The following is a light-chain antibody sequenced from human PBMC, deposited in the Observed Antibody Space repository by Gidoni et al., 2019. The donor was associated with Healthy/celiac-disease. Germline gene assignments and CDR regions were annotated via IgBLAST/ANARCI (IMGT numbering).Light chain of an antibody. CDR1: QSISSY. CDR3: QQSYSTPPS. V-gene: IGKV1-39*01. J-gene: IGKJ2*03. Sequence: DIQMTQSPSSLSASVGDRVTITCRASQSISSYLNWYQQKPGKAPSRFSGSGSGTDFTLTISSLQPEDFATYYCQQSYSTPPSFGQGTKLEIK.